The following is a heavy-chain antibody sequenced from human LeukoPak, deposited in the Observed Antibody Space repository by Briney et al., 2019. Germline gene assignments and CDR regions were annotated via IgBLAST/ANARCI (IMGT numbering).Heavy chain of an antibody. Sequence: GAXVKVSCKVSGYMFTELSMHWVRQAPGXGLEWMGGFDPEDDEKMYAQKFQGRVTMTEDTSTDTAYMGLSSLRSEDTAVYYCAAELSSGYFDYWGQGTLVTVSS. CDR1: GYMFTELS. CDR2: FDPEDDEK. V-gene: IGHV1-24*01. CDR3: AAELSSGYFDY. D-gene: IGHD3-22*01. J-gene: IGHJ4*02.